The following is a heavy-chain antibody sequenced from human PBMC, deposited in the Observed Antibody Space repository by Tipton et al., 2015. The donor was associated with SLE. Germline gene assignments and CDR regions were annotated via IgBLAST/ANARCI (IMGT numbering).Heavy chain of an antibody. V-gene: IGHV4-59*01. Sequence: TLSLTCSFSGGSINVYYWGWVRQPPGKGLEWIGYVSYSGSTKYNPSLQSRVTISVDTSKNQFSLKLRSVTAADTAVYYCARLPDYFDHWGQGALVTVSS. CDR2: VSYSGST. CDR1: GGSINVYY. J-gene: IGHJ4*02. CDR3: ARLPDYFDH.